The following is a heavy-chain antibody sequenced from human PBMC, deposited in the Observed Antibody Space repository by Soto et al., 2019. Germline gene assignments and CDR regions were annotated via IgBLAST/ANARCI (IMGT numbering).Heavy chain of an antibody. CDR2: ISGSGGST. V-gene: IGHV3-23*01. Sequence: PGGSLRLSCAASGFTFSSYAMSWVRQAPGKGLEWVSAISGSGGSTYYADSVKGRFTISRDNSKNTLCLQMNSLRAEDTAVYYCAKSMYSGSYPADYWGQGTLVTVYS. CDR3: AKSMYSGSYPADY. J-gene: IGHJ4*02. CDR1: GFTFSSYA. D-gene: IGHD1-26*01.